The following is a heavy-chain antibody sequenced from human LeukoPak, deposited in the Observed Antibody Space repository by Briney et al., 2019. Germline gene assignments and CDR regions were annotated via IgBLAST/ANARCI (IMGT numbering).Heavy chain of an antibody. J-gene: IGHJ4*02. V-gene: IGHV1-69*13. CDR1: GGTFSSYA. D-gene: IGHD6-6*01. CDR3: ARSISSSSRWWFDY. Sequence: SVKVSCKASGGTFSSYAINWVRQAPGQGLEWMGGIIPIFGTANYAQKFQGRVTITADESTSTAYMELSSLRSEDTAVYYCARSISSSSRWWFDYWGQGTLVIVSS. CDR2: IIPIFGTA.